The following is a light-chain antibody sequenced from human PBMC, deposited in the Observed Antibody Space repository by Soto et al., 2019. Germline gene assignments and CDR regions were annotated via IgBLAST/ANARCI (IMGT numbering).Light chain of an antibody. CDR2: EVS. Sequence: DVVMTQSPLSLPVTLGQPASISCRSSQSLLYSDGNIYLNWFHQRPGQAPRRLIYEVSNWDSGVPDRFSGSGSGTDFTLKISRVEAEDVGVYYCKQGTRRPLTFGGGTKVEIK. V-gene: IGKV2D-30*01. CDR1: QSLLYSDGNIY. J-gene: IGKJ4*01. CDR3: KQGTRRPLT.